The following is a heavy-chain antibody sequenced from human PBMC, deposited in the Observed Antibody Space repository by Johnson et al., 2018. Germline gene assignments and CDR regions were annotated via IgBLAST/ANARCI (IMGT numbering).Heavy chain of an antibody. D-gene: IGHD3-22*01. CDR1: GFTFSNYD. V-gene: IGHV3-33*01. J-gene: IGHJ6*02. CDR2: IWYDGSNK. Sequence: VQLVETGGGVVQPGRSLRLSCAASGFTFSNYDMHWVRQAPGKGLEWAAVIWYDGSNKYYADSVKGRFTISSDNSKNTLVLQMNSRRAEDTAVYYCARDRRRSSGYYDDDSMDVWGQGTTVTVS. CDR3: ARDRRRSSGYYDDDSMDV.